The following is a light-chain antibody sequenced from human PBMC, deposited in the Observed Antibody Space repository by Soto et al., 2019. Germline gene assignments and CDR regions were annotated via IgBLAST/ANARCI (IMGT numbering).Light chain of an antibody. V-gene: IGKV1-5*03. CDR3: QQYQTYPWT. CDR1: QSISTW. J-gene: IGKJ1*01. Sequence: DIQMTQSPSTLSTSVGATVTITCRASQSISTWLAWYQQKPGKAPKCLIHKVSSLESGVPSRFSGSSSGTEFTLTNTSLQPDDFATYFCQQYQTYPWTFGQGTKVDIK. CDR2: KVS.